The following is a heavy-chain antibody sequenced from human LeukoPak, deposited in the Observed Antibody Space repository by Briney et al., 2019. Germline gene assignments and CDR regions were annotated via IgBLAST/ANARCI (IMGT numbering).Heavy chain of an antibody. CDR3: AKDDAWLQYND. Sequence: GGTLRLSCAASGFIFSSYGMSWVRQAPGKGLEWVSAISGSDGGTNYADSVKGRFTVSRDNSKNTLYLQINSLRDKDTAVYYCAKDDAWLQYNDWGQGTLVTVSS. CDR1: GFIFSSYG. CDR2: ISGSDGGT. J-gene: IGHJ4*02. V-gene: IGHV3-23*01. D-gene: IGHD5-24*01.